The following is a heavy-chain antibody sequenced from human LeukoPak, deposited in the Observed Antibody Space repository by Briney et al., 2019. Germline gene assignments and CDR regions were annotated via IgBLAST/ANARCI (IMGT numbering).Heavy chain of an antibody. V-gene: IGHV4-34*01. CDR2: INHSGST. D-gene: IGHD6-25*01. Sequence: PSETLSLTCTVSGGSISSYYWSWIRQPPGKGLEWIGEINHSGSTNYNPSLKSRVTISVDTSKNQFSLKLSSVTAADTAVYYCARTAAKRRQTDYWGQGTLVTVSS. J-gene: IGHJ4*02. CDR3: ARTAAKRRQTDY. CDR1: GGSISSYY.